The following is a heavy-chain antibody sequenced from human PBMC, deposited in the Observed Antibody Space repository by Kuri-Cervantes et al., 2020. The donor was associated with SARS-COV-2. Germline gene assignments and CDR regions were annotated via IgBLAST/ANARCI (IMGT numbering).Heavy chain of an antibody. CDR3: ARDRYDFWSGLGYYYYGMDA. J-gene: IGHJ6*02. V-gene: IGHV3-74*01. D-gene: IGHD3-3*01. Sequence: GGSLRLSCAASGFTFSSYWMHWVRQAPGKGLVWVSRINSDGSSTSYADSVKGRFTTSRDNAKNTLYLQMNSLRAEDTAVYYCARDRYDFWSGLGYYYYGMDAWGQGTTVTVSS. CDR2: INSDGSST. CDR1: GFTFSSYW.